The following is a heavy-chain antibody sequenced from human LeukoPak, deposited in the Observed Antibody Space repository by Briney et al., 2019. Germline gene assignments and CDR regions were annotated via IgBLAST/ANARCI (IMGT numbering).Heavy chain of an antibody. CDR3: ATDGGRSGSYADY. D-gene: IGHD1-26*01. Sequence: PGGSLRLSCAASGLTFDDYTMHWVRQAPGKGLEWVSLISWDGGGTYYADSVKGRFTISRDNSKNSLYLQMSSLRTEDTALYYCATDGGRSGSYADYWGQGTLVTVSS. V-gene: IGHV3-43*01. CDR2: ISWDGGGT. J-gene: IGHJ4*02. CDR1: GLTFDDYT.